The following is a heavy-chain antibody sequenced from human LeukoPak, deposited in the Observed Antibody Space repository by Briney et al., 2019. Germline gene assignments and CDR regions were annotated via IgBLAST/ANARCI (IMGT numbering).Heavy chain of an antibody. Sequence: GESLKISCKGSGYSFTSYWIGWVRQMPGKGLEWMGVIYPGDADTRYSPSFQGQVTISADKSISTAYLQWSSLKASDTAMYYCARGSSWRYYYYYMDVWVKETTVTISS. V-gene: IGHV5-51*01. J-gene: IGHJ6*03. CDR1: GYSFTSYW. CDR3: ARGSSWRYYYYYMDV. CDR2: IYPGDADT. D-gene: IGHD6-13*01.